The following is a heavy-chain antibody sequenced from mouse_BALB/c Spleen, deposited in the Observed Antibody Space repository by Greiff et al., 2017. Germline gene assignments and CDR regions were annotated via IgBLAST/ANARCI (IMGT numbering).Heavy chain of an antibody. D-gene: IGHD2-14*01. V-gene: IGHV5-9-3*01. Sequence: EVHLVESGGGLVKPGGSLKLSCAASGFTFSSYAMSWVRQTPEKRLEWVATISSGGSYTYYPDSVKGRFTISRDNAKNTLYLQMSSLRSEDTAMYYCARLEKNYMYDGSYFDYWGQGTTLTVSS. CDR1: GFTFSSYA. CDR2: ISSGGSYT. CDR3: ARLEKNYMYDGSYFDY. J-gene: IGHJ2*01.